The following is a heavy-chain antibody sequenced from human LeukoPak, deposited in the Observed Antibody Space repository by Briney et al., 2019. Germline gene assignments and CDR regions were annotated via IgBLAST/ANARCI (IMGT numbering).Heavy chain of an antibody. V-gene: IGHV4-39*02. D-gene: IGHD6-25*01. CDR1: GDSISSGPYY. Sequence: SETLSLTCTVSGDSISSGPYYWGWIRQPPGKGLEWIGSVYYGRSPYFNPSLESRATISVDTSKNHFSLKMSSVTAADTAVYYCARSSGTGTFSYWGQGTLVTVSS. J-gene: IGHJ4*02. CDR3: ARSSGTGTFSY. CDR2: VYYGRSP.